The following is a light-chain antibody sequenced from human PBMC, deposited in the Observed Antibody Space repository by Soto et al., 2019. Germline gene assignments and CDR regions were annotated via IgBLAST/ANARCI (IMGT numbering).Light chain of an antibody. CDR1: QDIATY. Sequence: DIQMTQSPSSLSASVGNRVTITCQASQDIATYLNWYQQKPGKAPNLLIYDASNLETGVPSRFSGGGSGTHFTFTISNLQPEDIATYYCQQYENLPITFGQGTRLEIK. J-gene: IGKJ5*01. CDR2: DAS. CDR3: QQYENLPIT. V-gene: IGKV1-33*01.